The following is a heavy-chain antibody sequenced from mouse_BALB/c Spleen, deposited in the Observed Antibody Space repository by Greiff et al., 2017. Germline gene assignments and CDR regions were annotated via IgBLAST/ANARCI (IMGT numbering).Heavy chain of an antibody. D-gene: IGHD1-2*01. V-gene: IGHV5-6*02. CDR3: ARHPIITTADAMDY. Sequence: DVMLVESGGDLVKPGGSLKLSCAASGFTFSSYGMSWVRQTPDKRLEWVATISSGGSYTYYPDSVKGRFTISRDNAKNTLYLQMSSLKSEDTAMYYCARHPIITTADAMDYWGQGTSVTVSS. CDR2: ISSGGSYT. J-gene: IGHJ4*01. CDR1: GFTFSSYG.